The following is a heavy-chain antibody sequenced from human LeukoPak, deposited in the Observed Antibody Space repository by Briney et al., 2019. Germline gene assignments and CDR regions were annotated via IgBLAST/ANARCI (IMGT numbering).Heavy chain of an antibody. CDR1: GFTFTSFW. J-gene: IGHJ4*02. D-gene: IGHD6-6*01. CDR2: SNSDGRST. V-gene: IGHV3-74*01. CDR3: ARGGMYSTSSHFDF. Sequence: EGSLRLSCAASGFTFTSFWMHWVRQAPGKGLVWVSRSNSDGRSTNYADSVKGRFTISRDNAKNTLYLQMNSVRAEDTAVYYCARGGMYSTSSHFDFWGQGTPVTVSA.